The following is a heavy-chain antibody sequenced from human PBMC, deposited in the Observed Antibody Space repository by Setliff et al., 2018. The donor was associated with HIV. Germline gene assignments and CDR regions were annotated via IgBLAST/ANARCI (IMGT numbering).Heavy chain of an antibody. Sequence: PSQTLSLTCAISGDSVSSNSAAWNWIRQSPSRGLEWLGRTYYRSKWNTDYAVSVESRITINPDTSKNQFSLQLNSVTAADTATYYCARSNPGITAGLLAYWGPGTLVTVSS. D-gene: IGHD6-13*01. J-gene: IGHJ4*02. V-gene: IGHV6-1*01. CDR3: ARSNPGITAGLLAY. CDR1: GDSVSSNSAA. CDR2: TYYRSKWNT.